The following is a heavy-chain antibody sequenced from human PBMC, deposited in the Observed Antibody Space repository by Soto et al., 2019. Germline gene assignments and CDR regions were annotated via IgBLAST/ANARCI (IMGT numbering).Heavy chain of an antibody. D-gene: IGHD6-19*01. CDR2: MNPNSGNT. Sequence: ASVKVSCKASGYTFTSYGINWVRQATGQGLEWMGWMNPNSGNTGYAQKFQGRVTMTRNTSISTAYMELSSLRSEDTAVYYCARGSNYLRLVCTSDYWGQGTLVTVSS. J-gene: IGHJ4*02. CDR1: GYTFTSYG. CDR3: ARGSNYLRLVCTSDY. V-gene: IGHV1-8*01.